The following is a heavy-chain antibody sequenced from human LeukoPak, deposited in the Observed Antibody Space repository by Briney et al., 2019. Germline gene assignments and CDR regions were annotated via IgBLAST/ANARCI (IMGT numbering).Heavy chain of an antibody. CDR3: ARDTYSSSWYNGMDV. CDR2: IYYSGST. D-gene: IGHD6-13*01. Sequence: PSETLSLTCTVAGGSISSYYWSWIRQPPGKGLEWIGYIYYSGSTNYNPSLKSRVTISVDTSKNQFSLKLSSVTAADTAVYYCARDTYSSSWYNGMDVWGKGIAVTVSS. J-gene: IGHJ6*04. V-gene: IGHV4-59*01. CDR1: GGSISSYY.